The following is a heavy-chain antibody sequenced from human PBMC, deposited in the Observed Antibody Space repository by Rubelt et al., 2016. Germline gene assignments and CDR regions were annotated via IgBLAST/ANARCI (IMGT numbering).Heavy chain of an antibody. CDR3: ARVPHDYGGSDY. Sequence: SSYGMHWVRQAPGKGLEWVAVIWYDGSNKYYADSVKGRFTISRDNSKNTLYLQMNSLRAEDTAVYYCARVPHDYGGSDYWGQGTLVTVSS. CDR1: SSYG. D-gene: IGHD4-23*01. CDR2: IWYDGSNK. V-gene: IGHV3-33*01. J-gene: IGHJ4*02.